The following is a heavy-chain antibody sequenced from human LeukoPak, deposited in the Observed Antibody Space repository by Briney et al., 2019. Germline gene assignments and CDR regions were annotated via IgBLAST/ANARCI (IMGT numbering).Heavy chain of an antibody. V-gene: IGHV3-7*01. CDR1: GFTFSAHW. Sequence: PGGSLRLSCAASGFTFSAHWMSWVRQAPGKGLEWVANIKVDGSDKNYVDSVEGRFTISRDNTKNSLYLQMNSLRAEDTAVYYCSRGGRNLDYWGQGTLVTVSS. CDR2: IKVDGSDK. J-gene: IGHJ4*02. D-gene: IGHD1-14*01. CDR3: SRGGRNLDY.